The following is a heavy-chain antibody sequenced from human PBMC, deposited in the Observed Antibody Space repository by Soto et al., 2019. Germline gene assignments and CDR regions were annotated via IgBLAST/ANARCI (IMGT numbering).Heavy chain of an antibody. CDR1: GFTFDDYA. J-gene: IGHJ4*02. D-gene: IGHD5-18*01. CDR2: ISWNSGSI. CDR3: APRGGGTAMG. Sequence: DVQLVESGGGLVQPGRSLRLSCAASGFTFDDYAMHWVRQAPGKGLEWVSGISWNSGSIGYADSVKGRFTISRDNAKNSLYLQMNSLRAEDTALYYCAPRGGGTAMGWGQGTLVTVSS. V-gene: IGHV3-9*01.